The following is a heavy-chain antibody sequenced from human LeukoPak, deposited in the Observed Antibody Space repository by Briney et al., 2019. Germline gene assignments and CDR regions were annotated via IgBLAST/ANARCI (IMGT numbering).Heavy chain of an antibody. CDR1: GFTFRDYY. J-gene: IGHJ2*01. CDR2: ISSSAGTI. Sequence: GGSLRLSCAASGFTFRDYYMSWIGQAPGKGVEWISYISSSAGTIHYVDSVKGRFTISRDNAKNSLYLQMDSLRVEDTAVYYCATSVTRRRLDWFIDLWGRGTLVSVSS. D-gene: IGHD4-17*01. V-gene: IGHV3-11*04. CDR3: ATSVTRRRLDWFIDL.